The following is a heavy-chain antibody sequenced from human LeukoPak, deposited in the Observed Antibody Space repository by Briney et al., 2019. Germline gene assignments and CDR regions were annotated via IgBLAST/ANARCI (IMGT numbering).Heavy chain of an antibody. Sequence: GGSLRLSCAAAGFTFSSYAMHWVRQAPGKGLEWVAVIAYDGSNKYYAASVKGRFTISRDNSKNTLYLQMNSLRAEDTAVYYCARVLGLLWFGESFYGMDVWGKGTTVTVSS. V-gene: IGHV3-30*04. D-gene: IGHD3-10*01. CDR3: ARVLGLLWFGESFYGMDV. J-gene: IGHJ6*04. CDR1: GFTFSSYA. CDR2: IAYDGSNK.